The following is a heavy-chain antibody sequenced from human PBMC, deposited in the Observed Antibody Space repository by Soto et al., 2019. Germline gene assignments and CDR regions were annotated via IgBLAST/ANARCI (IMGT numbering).Heavy chain of an antibody. Sequence: ASVKVSCKVSGYTLTELSMHWVRQAPGKGLEWMGGFDPEDGETIYAQKFQGRVTMTEDTSTDTAYMELSSLRSEDTAVYYCETTRRVYYYDSSSWTNFDYWGQGTLVTVSS. J-gene: IGHJ4*02. D-gene: IGHD3-22*01. V-gene: IGHV1-24*01. CDR1: GYTLTELS. CDR2: FDPEDGET. CDR3: ETTRRVYYYDSSSWTNFDY.